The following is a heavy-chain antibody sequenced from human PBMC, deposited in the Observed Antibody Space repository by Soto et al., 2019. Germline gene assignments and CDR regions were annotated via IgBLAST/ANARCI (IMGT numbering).Heavy chain of an antibody. CDR1: GFSFSSYS. J-gene: IGHJ4*02. CDR2: ITSRSDII. D-gene: IGHD2-21*02. V-gene: IGHV3-48*01. Sequence: EVRLVESGGGLVQPGGSLRVSCAASGFSFSSYSMNWVRQAPGKGLEWISYITSRSDIIYYADSVKGRFTVSRDNAKNSLYLHMHCLRGEDTAVYYCASRGGGDGLVYDYWGQGTLVTVSS. CDR3: ASRGGGDGLVYDY.